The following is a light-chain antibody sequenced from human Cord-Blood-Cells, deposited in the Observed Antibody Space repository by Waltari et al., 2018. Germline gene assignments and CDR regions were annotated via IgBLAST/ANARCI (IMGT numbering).Light chain of an antibody. CDR2: LGS. CDR3: MQALQTWT. Sequence: DSVMTQSPLSLPVTPAEPASISCRSSQSPLHSNGFNYLGWYLQKPGQSPQLLSYLGSNRAAGVPDRFSGSGSGTDFTLKISRVEAEDVGVYYCMQALQTWTFGQGTKVEIK. J-gene: IGKJ1*01. V-gene: IGKV2-28*01. CDR1: QSPLHSNGFNY.